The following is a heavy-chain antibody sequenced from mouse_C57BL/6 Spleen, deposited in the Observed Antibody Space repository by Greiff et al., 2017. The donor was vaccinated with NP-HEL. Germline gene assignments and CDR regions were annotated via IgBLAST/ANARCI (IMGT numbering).Heavy chain of an antibody. CDR1: GYTFTDYY. D-gene: IGHD2-2*01. J-gene: IGHJ3*01. CDR3: ARWGYDGGFAY. Sequence: VQLQQSGPVLVKPGASVKMSCKASGYTFTDYYMNWVKQSHGKSLEWIGVINPYNGGTSYNQKFKGKATLTVDKSSSTAYMELNSLTSEDSAVYYCARWGYDGGFAYWGQGTLVTVSA. CDR2: INPYNGGT. V-gene: IGHV1-19*01.